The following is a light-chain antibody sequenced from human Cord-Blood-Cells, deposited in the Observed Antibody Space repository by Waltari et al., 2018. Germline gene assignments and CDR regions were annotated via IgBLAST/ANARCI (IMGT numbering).Light chain of an antibody. Sequence: SYVLTQPPSVSVAPGKTARITCGGNNLGSKSVHWYQQKPGQAPVLGLYYDRDRPPGIPERVSGSNSGNTATLTIIGVEAWDEADYYSQVCDSSSDQYFFGTGTKVTGL. CDR2: YDR. V-gene: IGLV3-21*04. CDR3: QVCDSSSDQYF. J-gene: IGLJ1*01. CDR1: NLGSKS.